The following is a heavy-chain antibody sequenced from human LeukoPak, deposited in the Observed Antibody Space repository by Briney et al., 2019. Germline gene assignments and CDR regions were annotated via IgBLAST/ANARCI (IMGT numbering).Heavy chain of an antibody. CDR1: GFTFSSYA. D-gene: IGHD6-13*01. Sequence: PGGSLRLSCAASGFTFSSYAMSWVRQAPGWGLQWVSTISSSGGNTYYADSVKGRFTISRDNSKNTLYLQMNSLRVEDTAVYYCANGLAGCYVSSSWGQGTLVSVSS. CDR2: ISSSGGNT. CDR3: ANGLAGCYVSSS. V-gene: IGHV3-23*01. J-gene: IGHJ4*02.